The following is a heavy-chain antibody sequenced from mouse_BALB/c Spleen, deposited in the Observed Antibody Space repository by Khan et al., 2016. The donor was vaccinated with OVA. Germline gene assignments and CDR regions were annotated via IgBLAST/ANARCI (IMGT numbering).Heavy chain of an antibody. CDR3: ARHNYGPFAY. Sequence: EVELVESGGDLVKPGGSLKLSCAASGFTFSTYAMSWVRQTPNKRLEWVATISSGGDYIYYPDSVKGRFTISRDTANNTLYLQMSSLRSEDMAMYYCARHNYGPFAYWGQGTLVTVSA. J-gene: IGHJ3*01. D-gene: IGHD1-1*01. CDR2: ISSGGDYI. CDR1: GFTFSTYA. V-gene: IGHV5-6*01.